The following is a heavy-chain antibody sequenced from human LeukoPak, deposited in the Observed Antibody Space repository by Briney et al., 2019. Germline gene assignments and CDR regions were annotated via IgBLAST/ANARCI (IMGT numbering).Heavy chain of an antibody. CDR1: GGSISSGGYS. CDR3: AGDYNGSGNYFKH. V-gene: IGHV4-30-2*02. J-gene: IGHJ4*02. Sequence: SETLSLTCAVSGGSISSGGYSWSWIRQPPGKGLEWIGYIYHSGSTYYNPSLKSRVTISVDRSKNQFSLKLSSVTAADTAIYYCAGDYNGSGNYFKHWGQGTLVTVSS. D-gene: IGHD3-10*01. CDR2: IYHSGST.